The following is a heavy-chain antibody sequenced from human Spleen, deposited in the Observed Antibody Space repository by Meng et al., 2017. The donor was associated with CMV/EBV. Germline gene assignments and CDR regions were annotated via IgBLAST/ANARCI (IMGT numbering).Heavy chain of an antibody. CDR3: ARESYFYETSALGDF. D-gene: IGHD3-22*01. CDR2: INGDGSIT. V-gene: IGHV3-74*03. CDR1: GFTVSSNY. Sequence: GESLKISCAASGFTVSSNYMTWVRQAPGKGLVWVSRINGDGSITTYADSVKGRFTISRDNAKNTLYLQMNSLRAEDTAVFYCARESYFYETSALGDFWGQGTLVTVSS. J-gene: IGHJ4*02.